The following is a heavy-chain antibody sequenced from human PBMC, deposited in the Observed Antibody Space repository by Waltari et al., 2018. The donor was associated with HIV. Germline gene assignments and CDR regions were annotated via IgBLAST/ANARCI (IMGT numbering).Heavy chain of an antibody. D-gene: IGHD2-15*01. CDR3: ARDRSEGGGYYYYGLDV. V-gene: IGHV3-33*01. CDR2: IWYDGTNK. Sequence: QVQLVESGGGVVQPGRSLRLSCAASGFTLSSYGMPRVRQAPGKGLEWVAVIWYDGTNKYYADSVKGRFTISRDNSKNTLYLQMNSLRAEDTAVYYCARDRSEGGGYYYYGLDVWGQGTTVTVSS. CDR1: GFTLSSYG. J-gene: IGHJ6*02.